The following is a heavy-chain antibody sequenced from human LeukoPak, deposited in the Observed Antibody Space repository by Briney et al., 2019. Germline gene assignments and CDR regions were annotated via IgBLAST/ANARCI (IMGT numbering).Heavy chain of an antibody. Sequence: GGSLRLSCAASGFTFSSYWMSWVRQAPGKGLEWVANIKQDGSEKYYVDSVKGRFTISRDNAKNSLYLQMNSLRAEDTAVYYCARAPTTVTTYGVVYYFDYWGQGTLVTASS. J-gene: IGHJ4*02. CDR1: GFTFSSYW. CDR2: IKQDGSEK. V-gene: IGHV3-7*04. CDR3: ARAPTTVTTYGVVYYFDY. D-gene: IGHD4-17*01.